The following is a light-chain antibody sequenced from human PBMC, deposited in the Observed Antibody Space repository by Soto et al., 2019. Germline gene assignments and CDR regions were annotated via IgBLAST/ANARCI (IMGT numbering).Light chain of an antibody. Sequence: IQLTQSPSSLSVSVGDRVTITCRASQGISSYLAWYQQKPGKAPKLLIYAASTLHSGVPSRFSGSGSGTDFTLTISSLQPEDFATYYCQQVKVNSYPWTFGQGTKVDIK. CDR2: AAS. CDR1: QGISSY. J-gene: IGKJ1*01. CDR3: QQVKVNSYPWT. V-gene: IGKV1-9*01.